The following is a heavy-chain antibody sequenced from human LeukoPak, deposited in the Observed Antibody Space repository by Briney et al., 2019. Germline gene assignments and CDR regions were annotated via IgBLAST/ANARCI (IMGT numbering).Heavy chain of an antibody. V-gene: IGHV3-33*01. D-gene: IGHD2-21*02. CDR1: GFTLNCCG. J-gene: IGHJ4*02. CDR2: ISYDGSKE. Sequence: GRSLRLSCAASGFTLNCCGMHWVRQAPGKGLEWVAYISYDGSKENYIESVRGRFIISRDNSRNTLHLQMNSLRAEDTALYYCARWDGGDEGRFRYWGQGTLVTVSS. CDR3: ARWDGGDEGRFRY.